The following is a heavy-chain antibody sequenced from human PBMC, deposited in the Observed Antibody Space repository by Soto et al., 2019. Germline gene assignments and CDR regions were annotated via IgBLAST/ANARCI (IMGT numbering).Heavy chain of an antibody. CDR2: INSDGSST. V-gene: IGHV3-74*01. D-gene: IGHD1-7*01. CDR3: ARGPGNFYYFDY. CDR1: GFTFSSYW. J-gene: IGHJ4*02. Sequence: GGSLRLSCAASGFTFSSYWMHWVRQAPGKGLVWVSRINSDGSSTSYADSVKGRFTISRDNAKNTLYLQMNSLRAEDTAVYYCARGPGNFYYFDYWDQGILVTVSS.